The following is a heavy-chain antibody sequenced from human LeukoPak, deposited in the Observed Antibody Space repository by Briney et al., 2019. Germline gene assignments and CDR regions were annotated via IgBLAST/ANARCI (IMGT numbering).Heavy chain of an antibody. CDR1: GGSISSYY. V-gene: IGHV4-59*07. CDR2: IYYSGST. Sequence: SDTLSLTCTVSGGSISSYYWSWIRQPPGKGLEWIGYIYYSGSTNYNPSLKSRVTISVDTSKNQFSLKLSSVTAADTAVYYCANRGDGLDYWGQGTLVTVSS. CDR3: ANRGDGLDY. D-gene: IGHD5-24*01. J-gene: IGHJ4*02.